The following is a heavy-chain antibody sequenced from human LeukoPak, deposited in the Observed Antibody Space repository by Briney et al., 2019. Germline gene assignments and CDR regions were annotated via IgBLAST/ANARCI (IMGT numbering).Heavy chain of an antibody. CDR2: LYYSGST. Sequence: SETLSLTCTVSGGSISSYYWSWIRQPPGQGLEWIGYLYYSGSTNYNPSLKSRVTISVDTSKNQFSLKLSSVTAADTAVYYCARHVYCSSTSCYMGLTYYFDYWGQGTLVTVSS. D-gene: IGHD2-2*02. CDR3: ARHVYCSSTSCYMGLTYYFDY. V-gene: IGHV4-59*08. CDR1: GGSISSYY. J-gene: IGHJ4*02.